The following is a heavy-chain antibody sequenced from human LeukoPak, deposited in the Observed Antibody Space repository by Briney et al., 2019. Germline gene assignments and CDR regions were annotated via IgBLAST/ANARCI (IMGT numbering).Heavy chain of an antibody. CDR3: ARGGIYYDSSGYPDAFDI. J-gene: IGHJ3*02. CDR2: IYHSGST. Sequence: PSGTLSLTCAVSGGSISSSNWWSWVRQPPGKGLEWIGEIYHSGSTNYNPSLKSRVTISVDKSKNQFSLKLSPVTAADTAVYYCARGGIYYDSSGYPDAFDIWGQGTMVTVSS. V-gene: IGHV4-4*02. D-gene: IGHD3-22*01. CDR1: GGSISSSNW.